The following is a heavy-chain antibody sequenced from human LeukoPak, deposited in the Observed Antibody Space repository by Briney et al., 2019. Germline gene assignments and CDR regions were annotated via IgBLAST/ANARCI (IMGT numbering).Heavy chain of an antibody. V-gene: IGHV5-51*01. Sequence: GESLKISCKGSGYSFTSYWIGWVRQLPGKALERMGIIYPGDSYPRYSPSFQGQVTISADKSISTAYLQWSSLKASDTAMFFCPAEDGIRYCSSSSCYKGEYYFDYWGQGTLVTVSS. CDR1: GYSFTSYW. J-gene: IGHJ4*02. CDR3: PAEDGIRYCSSSSCYKGEYYFDY. D-gene: IGHD2-2*02. CDR2: IYPGDSYP.